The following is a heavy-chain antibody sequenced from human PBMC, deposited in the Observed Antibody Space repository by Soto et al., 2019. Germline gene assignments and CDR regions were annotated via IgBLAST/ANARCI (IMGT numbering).Heavy chain of an antibody. D-gene: IGHD3-10*01. V-gene: IGHV3-7*03. J-gene: IGHJ4*02. CDR1: GFTFSSFW. CDR2: IKTDGSET. CDR3: TSDRYPRFYHGSGSYPYY. Sequence: PXGSLRLSCAASGFTFSSFWMSWVRQAPGRGLEWVANIKTDGSETHYVDSVKGRFTISRDNPKTSLFLQMNSLRVEDTAVYFCTSDRYPRFYHGSGSYPYYWGQGTPVTVS.